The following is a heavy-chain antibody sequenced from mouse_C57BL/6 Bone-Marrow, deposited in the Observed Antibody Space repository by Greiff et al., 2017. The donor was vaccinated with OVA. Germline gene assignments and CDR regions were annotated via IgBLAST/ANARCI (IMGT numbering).Heavy chain of an antibody. D-gene: IGHD2-12*01. V-gene: IGHV3-6*01. Sequence: EVQGVESGPGLVKPSQSLSLTCSVTGYSITSGYYWNWIRQFPGNKLEWMGYISYDGSNNYNPSLKNRISITRDTSKNQFFLKLKSVTTEDTATYDCAGKNSFYAMDYWGQGTSVTVSS. J-gene: IGHJ4*01. CDR1: GYSITSGYY. CDR2: ISYDGSN. CDR3: AGKNSFYAMDY.